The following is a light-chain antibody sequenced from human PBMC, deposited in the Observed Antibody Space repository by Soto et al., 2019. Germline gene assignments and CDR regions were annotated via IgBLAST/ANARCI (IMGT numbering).Light chain of an antibody. CDR2: LNSDGSH. Sequence: QSVLTQSPSASASLGASVKLTCTLSSGHSIYVIAWHQQQPGKGPRYLMKLNSDGSHRKGDGIPDRFSGSSSGAERYLTISSLQYEDEADYYCQTWDTGIRVCGGGTQLTVL. V-gene: IGLV4-69*01. CDR1: SGHSIYV. CDR3: QTWDTGIRV. J-gene: IGLJ2*01.